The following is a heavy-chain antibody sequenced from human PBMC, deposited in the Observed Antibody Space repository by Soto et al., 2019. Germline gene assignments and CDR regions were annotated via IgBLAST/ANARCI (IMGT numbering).Heavy chain of an antibody. V-gene: IGHV4-59*01. CDR3: ARDHPGSSLFDY. Sequence: PSETLSLTCTVSGGSISGYYWRWIRQPPGKRLEYIGYVHYSGSTNYNPSLKSRVTMSVDTSKNQFSLKLSSVTAADTAVYYCARDHPGSSLFDYWGQGILVTVSS. D-gene: IGHD3-10*01. J-gene: IGHJ4*02. CDR2: VHYSGST. CDR1: GGSISGYY.